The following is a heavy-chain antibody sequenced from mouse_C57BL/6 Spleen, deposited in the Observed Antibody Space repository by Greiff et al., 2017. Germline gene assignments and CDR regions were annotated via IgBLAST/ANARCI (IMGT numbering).Heavy chain of an antibody. Sequence: VQLQQSGPELVKPGASVKISCKASGYAFSSSWMNWVKQRPGKGLEWIGRIYPGDGDTNYNGKFKGKATLTADKSSSTAYMQLSSLTSEDSAVYFCARGRYGSSPWYFDYWGQGTTLTVSS. V-gene: IGHV1-82*01. CDR2: IYPGDGDT. J-gene: IGHJ2*01. CDR3: ARGRYGSSPWYFDY. D-gene: IGHD1-1*01. CDR1: GYAFSSSW.